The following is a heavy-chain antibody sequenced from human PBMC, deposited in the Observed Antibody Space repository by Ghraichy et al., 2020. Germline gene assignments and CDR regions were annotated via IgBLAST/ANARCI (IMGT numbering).Heavy chain of an antibody. CDR2: IGWDGGDS. Sequence: GESLNISCAASGFIFDDYTMHWVRQAPGKGLEWVSLIGWDGGDSYYADSVKGRFTISRDNRKNSLYLQMNSLTTEDTALYYCAKDSSFCSSTNCFTAEGFDIWGQGTMVTVSS. CDR1: GFIFDDYT. J-gene: IGHJ3*02. V-gene: IGHV3-43*01. CDR3: AKDSSFCSSTNCFTAEGFDI. D-gene: IGHD2-2*02.